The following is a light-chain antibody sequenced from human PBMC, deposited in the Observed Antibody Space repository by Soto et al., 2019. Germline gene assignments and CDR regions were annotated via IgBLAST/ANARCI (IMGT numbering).Light chain of an antibody. J-gene: IGKJ4*01. CDR3: HQYDYWPLT. Sequence: EIVMTQSPATQSVSPGGRATLSCRASQSVSSNLAWYQQKPGQAPRLLIYGASSRATGIPDRFSGSGSGTDFTLTISSLQSEDFAVYYCHQYDYWPLTFGGGTKVDIK. CDR1: QSVSSN. V-gene: IGKV3D-15*01. CDR2: GAS.